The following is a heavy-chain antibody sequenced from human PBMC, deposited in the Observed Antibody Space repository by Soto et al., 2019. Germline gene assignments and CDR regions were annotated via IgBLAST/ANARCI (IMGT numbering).Heavy chain of an antibody. CDR3: ARDMVRALDV. Sequence: EVQLVESGGGLVQPGGSLRLSCAASGFTVSSNYMSWVRQAPGKGLEWVSVIYSGGSTYYADSVKGRFTISRDNSKSTLSLQMNGLRAEDTAVYYCARDMVRALDVWGQGTTVTVSS. CDR1: GFTVSSNY. D-gene: IGHD3-10*01. V-gene: IGHV3-66*01. CDR2: IYSGGST. J-gene: IGHJ6*02.